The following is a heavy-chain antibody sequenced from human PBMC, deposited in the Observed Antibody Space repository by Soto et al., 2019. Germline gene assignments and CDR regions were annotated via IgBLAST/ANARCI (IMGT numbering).Heavy chain of an antibody. CDR1: GGSISSSSYY. V-gene: IGHV4-39*01. D-gene: IGHD3-10*01. CDR3: ARHEGLLRFDP. J-gene: IGHJ5*02. Sequence: PSETLSLTCTVSGGSISSSSYYWGWIRQPPGKGLEWIGSIYYSGSTYYNPSLKSRVTISVDTSKNQFSLKLSSVTAADTAVYYCARHEGLLRFDPWGQGTLVTVSS. CDR2: IYYSGST.